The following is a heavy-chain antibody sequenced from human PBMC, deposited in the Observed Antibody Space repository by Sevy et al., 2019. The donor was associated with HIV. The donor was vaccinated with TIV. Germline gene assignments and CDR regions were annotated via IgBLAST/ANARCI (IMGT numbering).Heavy chain of an antibody. J-gene: IGHJ4*02. CDR1: GFTFSSYG. CDR3: AKRKGTSGYYCDFDN. Sequence: GGSLRLSCAASGFTFSSYGMSWVRQAPGKGLEWVSGISSSGDITYYVDSVKGRFTISRDNSKNTVYLQMNSLRAEDTAVYYCAKRKGTSGYYCDFDNWGQGTLVTVSS. CDR2: ISSSGDIT. V-gene: IGHV3-23*01. D-gene: IGHD3-22*01.